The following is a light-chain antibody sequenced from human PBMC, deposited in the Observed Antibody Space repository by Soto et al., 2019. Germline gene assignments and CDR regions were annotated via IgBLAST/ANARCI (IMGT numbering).Light chain of an antibody. CDR2: EVS. V-gene: IGLV2-14*01. Sequence: QSALTQPASVSGSPGQSITISCTGTSSDVRGYNYVSWYQQHPGKAPKLMIYEVSNRPSGVSNRSSGSKSGNTASLTISGLQAEDEADYYCSSYTSSTFYVFGTGTKVTVL. J-gene: IGLJ1*01. CDR1: SSDVRGYNY. CDR3: SSYTSSTFYV.